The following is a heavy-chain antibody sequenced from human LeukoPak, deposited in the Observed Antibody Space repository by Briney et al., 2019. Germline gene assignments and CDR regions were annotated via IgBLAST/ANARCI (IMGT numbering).Heavy chain of an antibody. CDR3: ASSDWWGYFDY. CDR1: GFTFSSYA. J-gene: IGHJ4*02. V-gene: IGHV3-23*01. D-gene: IGHD6-19*01. Sequence: PGGSLKLSCAASGFTFSSYAMSWVRQAPGKGLEWVSAISGSGGSTYYVDSVKGRFTISRDNFKNTLYLQMNSLRAEDTAVYYCASSDWWGYFDYWGQGTLVTVSS. CDR2: ISGSGGST.